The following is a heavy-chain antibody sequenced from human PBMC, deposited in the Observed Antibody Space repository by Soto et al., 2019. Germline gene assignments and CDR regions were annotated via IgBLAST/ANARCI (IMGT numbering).Heavy chain of an antibody. Sequence: SETLSLTCAVYGGSFSDYYWSWIRQPPGKGLEWIGEIYHSGSTNYNPSLKSRVTISVDTSKNQFSLRLSSVTAADTAVYYCARRVTVSYYMDVWGKGPAVTVSS. CDR3: ARRVTVSYYMDV. V-gene: IGHV4-34*01. CDR1: GGSFSDYY. J-gene: IGHJ6*03. D-gene: IGHD3-3*01. CDR2: IYHSGST.